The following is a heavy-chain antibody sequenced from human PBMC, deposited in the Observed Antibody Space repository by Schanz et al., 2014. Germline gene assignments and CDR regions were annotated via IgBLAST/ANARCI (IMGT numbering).Heavy chain of an antibody. Sequence: EVQLVESGGGLVQPGGSLRLSCAASGFTFSRNAMNWVRQAPGKGLEWVSVIYSGGNTYYADSVKGRFTVSRDNSKNTLYLQMNSLRAGDTAVYYCARDRWDWNNAFDIWGQGTMVTVSS. V-gene: IGHV3-66*01. J-gene: IGHJ3*02. D-gene: IGHD1-1*01. CDR1: GFTFSRNA. CDR2: IYSGGNT. CDR3: ARDRWDWNNAFDI.